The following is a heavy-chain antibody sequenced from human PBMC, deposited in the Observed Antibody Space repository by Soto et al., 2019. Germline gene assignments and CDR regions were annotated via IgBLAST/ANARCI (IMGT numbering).Heavy chain of an antibody. Sequence: QVQLVQSGAEVKKPGSSVKVSCKASGGTFSSYAISWVRQAPGQGLEWMGGIIPIFGTVDYAQKFQGRVTITADESTSTAYMELSSLRSEDTAVYYCASHGYSYGYLLDYWGQGTLVTVSS. CDR2: IIPIFGTV. CDR3: ASHGYSYGYLLDY. D-gene: IGHD5-18*01. V-gene: IGHV1-69*12. J-gene: IGHJ4*02. CDR1: GGTFSSYA.